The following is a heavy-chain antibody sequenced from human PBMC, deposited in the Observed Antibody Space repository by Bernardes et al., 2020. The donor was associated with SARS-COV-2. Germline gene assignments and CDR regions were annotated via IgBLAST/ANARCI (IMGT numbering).Heavy chain of an antibody. Sequence: ATLSPTCTVPGGSISSYYWSWIRQPAGKGLEWIGRIYTSWSTNYNPSLKSRVTMSVDTSKNQLSLKLSSVTAADTAVYYCARSFTIFGVAQTWYFDLWGRGTLVTVSS. CDR3: ARSFTIFGVAQTWYFDL. CDR2: IYTSWST. CDR1: GGSISSYY. V-gene: IGHV4-4*07. D-gene: IGHD3-3*01. J-gene: IGHJ2*01.